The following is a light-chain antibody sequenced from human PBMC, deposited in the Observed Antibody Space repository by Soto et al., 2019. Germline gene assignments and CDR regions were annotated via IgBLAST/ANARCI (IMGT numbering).Light chain of an antibody. CDR3: HQYNSYCT. J-gene: IGKJ1*01. CDR1: QSISSW. CDR2: DAS. Sequence: DSPMTQRSSTLSASVGDRFTITCLASQSISSWLAWYQHKPGKAPKLLIYDASSLESGVPSRFSGSGSGTEFTLTTGRLLTADWAGYCRHQYNSYCTFGQGTKVDIK. V-gene: IGKV1-5*01.